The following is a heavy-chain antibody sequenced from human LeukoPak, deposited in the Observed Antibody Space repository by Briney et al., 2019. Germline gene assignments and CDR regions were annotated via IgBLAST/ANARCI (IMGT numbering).Heavy chain of an antibody. Sequence: PSETLSLTCTVSGGSISSYYWSWIRQPPGKGLEWIGYIYYSGSTNYNPSLKSRVTISVDTSKNQFSLKLSSVTAADTAVYYCARLRPNPYGGMDVWGQGTTVTVSS. J-gene: IGHJ6*02. CDR2: IYYSGST. CDR3: ARLRPNPYGGMDV. CDR1: GGSISSYY. V-gene: IGHV4-59*08. D-gene: IGHD4-17*01.